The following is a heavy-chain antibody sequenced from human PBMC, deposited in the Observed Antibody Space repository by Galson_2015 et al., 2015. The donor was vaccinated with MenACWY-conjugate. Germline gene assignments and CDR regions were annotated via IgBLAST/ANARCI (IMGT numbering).Heavy chain of an antibody. D-gene: IGHD1-1*01. J-gene: IGHJ6*02. Sequence: SLRLSCAASGFTFSSYSMNWVRQAPGKGLEWVSYISSSRSTIYYADSVKGRFTISRDNAKNSLYLQMNSLRAEDTAMYYCARDSTGNWNDFVYSYYGMDVWGQGTTGTVSS. CDR1: GFTFSSYS. V-gene: IGHV3-48*04. CDR2: ISSSRSTI. CDR3: ARDSTGNWNDFVYSYYGMDV.